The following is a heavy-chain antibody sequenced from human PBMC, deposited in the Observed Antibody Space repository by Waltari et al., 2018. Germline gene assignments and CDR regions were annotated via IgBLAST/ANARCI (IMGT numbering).Heavy chain of an antibody. D-gene: IGHD5-12*01. CDR3: ASYSGYVPNWFDP. CDR2: IIPILGIA. Sequence: QVQLVQSGAEVKKPGSSVKVSCKASGGTFSSYTISWVRQAPGQGLEWMGRIIPILGIANYAQKFQGRVTITADESTSTAYMELSSLRSEDTAVYYCASYSGYVPNWFDPWGQGTLVTVSS. V-gene: IGHV1-69*02. J-gene: IGHJ5*02. CDR1: GGTFSSYT.